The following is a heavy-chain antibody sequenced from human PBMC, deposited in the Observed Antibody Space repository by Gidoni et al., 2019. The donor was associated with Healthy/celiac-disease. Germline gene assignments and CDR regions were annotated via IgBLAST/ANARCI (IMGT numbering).Heavy chain of an antibody. CDR3: AALRAYCGGDCSDAFDI. Sequence: QMQLVQSGPEVKKPGTSVKVSCKASGFTFTSSAMQWVRQASGQRLEWIGWIVVGSGNTNYAQKFQERVTITRDMSTSTAYMELSSLRSEDTAVYYCAALRAYCGGDCSDAFDIWGQGTMVTVSS. J-gene: IGHJ3*02. V-gene: IGHV1-58*02. CDR1: GFTFTSSA. CDR2: IVVGSGNT. D-gene: IGHD2-21*02.